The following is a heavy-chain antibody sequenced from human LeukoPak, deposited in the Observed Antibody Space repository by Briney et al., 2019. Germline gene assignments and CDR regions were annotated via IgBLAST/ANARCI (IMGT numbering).Heavy chain of an antibody. CDR1: GFTFSSYA. Sequence: GGSLGLSCAASGFTFSSYAMSWVRQAPGKGLEWVSAISGSGGSTYYADSVKGRFTISRDNSKNTLYLQMNSLRPEDTAVYYCARDLPPAPWNGMDVWGQGTTVTVSS. V-gene: IGHV3-23*01. J-gene: IGHJ6*02. D-gene: IGHD2-2*01. CDR2: ISGSGGST. CDR3: ARDLPPAPWNGMDV.